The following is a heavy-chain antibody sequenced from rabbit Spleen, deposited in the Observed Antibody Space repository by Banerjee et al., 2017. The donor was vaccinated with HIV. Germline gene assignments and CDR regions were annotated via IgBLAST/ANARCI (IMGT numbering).Heavy chain of an antibody. J-gene: IGHJ4*01. Sequence: QEQLVESGGGLVQPGGSLKLSCKASGFDFSSYGVSWVRQAPGKGLEWIGYIDPIFGITYFANWVNGRFTISSHNAQNTLFLQLNSLTAADTATYFCARDAAGREDFNLWGQGTLVTVS. D-gene: IGHD4-2*01. CDR3: ARDAAGREDFNL. CDR1: GFDFSSYG. CDR2: IDPIFGIT. V-gene: IGHV1S47*01.